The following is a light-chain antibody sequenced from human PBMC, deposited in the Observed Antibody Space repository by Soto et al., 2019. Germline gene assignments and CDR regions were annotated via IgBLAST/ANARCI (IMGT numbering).Light chain of an antibody. CDR2: DVI. Sequence: QSALTQPRSVSGSPGQSVTISCTGTSSDVGVYNYVSWYQQRPGKAPQLVIYDVIKRPSGVPYRFSGSKSGNTASLTISGLQAEDEADYYCCTYAGSSLWVFGGGTKLTVL. CDR3: CTYAGSSLWV. J-gene: IGLJ3*02. V-gene: IGLV2-11*01. CDR1: SSDVGVYNY.